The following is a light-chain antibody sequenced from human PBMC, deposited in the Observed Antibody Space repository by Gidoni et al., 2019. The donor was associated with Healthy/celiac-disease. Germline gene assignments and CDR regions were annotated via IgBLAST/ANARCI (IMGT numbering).Light chain of an antibody. V-gene: IGKV1-39*01. J-gene: IGKJ1*01. CDR2: AAS. CDR1: QSISSY. Sequence: IQMTQYPSSLSASVGDRVTITCRASQSISSYLNWYQQKPGKAPKLLIYAASSLQSGVPSRFSGSGSGTDFTLTISSLQPEDFATYYCQQSYSTPWTFXQXTKVEIK. CDR3: QQSYSTPWT.